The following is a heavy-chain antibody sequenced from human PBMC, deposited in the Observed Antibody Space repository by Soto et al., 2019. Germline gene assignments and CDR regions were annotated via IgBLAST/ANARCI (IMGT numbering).Heavy chain of an antibody. CDR2: INTDGSTT. Sequence: EVQLVESGGGLVQPGGSLRLSCAASGFTFSNYWMRWVRQAPGKGLVWISRINTDGSTTTYADSVKGRFTISRDNAKNTLFLQMNSLRAEDTAVYYCARDLTTLGTPGDDFDYWGQGTLVTVSS. CDR3: ARDLTTLGTPGDDFDY. V-gene: IGHV3-74*03. D-gene: IGHD4-4*01. CDR1: GFTFSNYW. J-gene: IGHJ4*02.